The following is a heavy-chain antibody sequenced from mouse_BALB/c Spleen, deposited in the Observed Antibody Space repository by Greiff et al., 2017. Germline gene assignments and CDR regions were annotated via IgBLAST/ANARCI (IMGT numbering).Heavy chain of an antibody. D-gene: IGHD1-2*01. Sequence: QVQLQQSGAELVRPGASVTLSCKASGYTFTDYEMHWVKQTPVHGLEWIGAIDPETGGTAYNQKFKGKATLTADKSSSTAYMELRSLTSEDSAVYYCTRDTTATAGYAMDDWGQGTSVTVSS. J-gene: IGHJ4*01. CDR3: TRDTTATAGYAMDD. V-gene: IGHV1-15*01. CDR1: GYTFTDYE. CDR2: IDPETGGT.